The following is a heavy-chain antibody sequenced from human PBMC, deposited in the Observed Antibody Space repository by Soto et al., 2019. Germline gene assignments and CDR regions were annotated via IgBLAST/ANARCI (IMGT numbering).Heavy chain of an antibody. CDR2: ISYDGSNK. CDR1: GFTFSSYG. Sequence: PGGSLRLSCAASGFTFSSYGMHWVRQAPGKGLEWVAVISYDGSNKYYADSVKGRFTISRDNSKNTLYLQMNSLRAEDTAVYYCAKDRCSSWTPYCYYYGMDVWGQGTTVTVSS. J-gene: IGHJ6*02. D-gene: IGHD6-13*01. V-gene: IGHV3-30*18. CDR3: AKDRCSSWTPYCYYYGMDV.